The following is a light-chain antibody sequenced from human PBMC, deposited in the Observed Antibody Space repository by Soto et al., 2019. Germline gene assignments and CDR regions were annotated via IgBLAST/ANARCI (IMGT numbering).Light chain of an antibody. J-gene: IGLJ1*01. CDR2: NDS. V-gene: IGLV3-25*03. CDR3: QSTDNSGSYV. Sequence: SYELTQPPSVSVSPGQTARIPCSGDALPKQHAYWYQQKPGQAPVLVMYNDSERASGIPERFSGSTSGTTVTLTISGVQAEDEADYYCQSTDNSGSYVFGTGTKLTVL. CDR1: ALPKQH.